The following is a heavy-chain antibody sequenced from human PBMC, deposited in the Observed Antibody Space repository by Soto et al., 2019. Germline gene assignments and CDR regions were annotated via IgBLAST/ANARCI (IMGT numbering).Heavy chain of an antibody. J-gene: IGHJ2*01. CDR1: GGAFSSYA. CDR3: AGVRSYCGGDCYWCCYFDL. CDR2: IIPIFGTA. D-gene: IGHD2-21*02. V-gene: IGHV1-69*13. Sequence: SVKVSCKASGGAFSSYASSWVRQAPGQGLEWMGGIIPIFGTANYAQKFQGRVTITADESTSTAYMELSSLRSEDTAVYYCAGVRSYCGGDCYWCCYFDLWGRGTLVTVSS.